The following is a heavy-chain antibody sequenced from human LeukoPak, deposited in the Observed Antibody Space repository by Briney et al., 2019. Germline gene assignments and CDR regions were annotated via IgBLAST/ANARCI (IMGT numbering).Heavy chain of an antibody. J-gene: IGHJ5*02. CDR2: ISGSGGST. CDR1: GFTFSSFA. D-gene: IGHD3-10*01. CDR3: AKDGTGSYPNWFDP. V-gene: IGHV3-23*01. Sequence: RGSLRLSCAASGFTFSSFAMTWVRQAPGKGLEWVSAISGSGGSTYYADSVKGRFTISRDNSKNTLYLQMNSLRAEDTAIYYCAKDGTGSYPNWFDPWGQGTRVTVSS.